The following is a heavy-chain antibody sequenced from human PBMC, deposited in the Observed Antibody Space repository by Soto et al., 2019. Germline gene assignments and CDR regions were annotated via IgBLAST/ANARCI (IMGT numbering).Heavy chain of an antibody. CDR3: ASLKLVPTTSLDY. CDR1: GGSISSGGYY. CDR2: IYYSGST. D-gene: IGHD6-13*01. J-gene: IGHJ4*02. V-gene: IGHV4-31*03. Sequence: SETLSLTCTVSGGSISSGGYYWSWIRQHPGKGLEWIGYIYYSGSTYYNPSLKSRVTISVDTSKNQFSLKLSSVTAADTAVYYCASLKLVPTTSLDYWGQGTLVTVSS.